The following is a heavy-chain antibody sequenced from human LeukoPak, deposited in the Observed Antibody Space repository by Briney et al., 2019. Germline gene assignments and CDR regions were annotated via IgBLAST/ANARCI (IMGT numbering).Heavy chain of an antibody. CDR3: ARDLVLDAFDI. CDR2: ISSSSSYI. CDR1: GFTFSSYS. Sequence: KSGGSLRLSCAASGFTFSSYSMNWVRQAPGKGREWVSSISSSSSYIYYADSVKGRFTISRDNAKNSLYLQMNSLRAEDTAVYYCARDLVLDAFDIWGQGTMVTVSS. V-gene: IGHV3-21*01. D-gene: IGHD6-13*01. J-gene: IGHJ3*02.